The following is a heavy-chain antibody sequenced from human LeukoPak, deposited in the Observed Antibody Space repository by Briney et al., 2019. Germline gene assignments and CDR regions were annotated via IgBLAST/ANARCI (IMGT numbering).Heavy chain of an antibody. D-gene: IGHD7-27*01. J-gene: IGHJ4*02. Sequence: SETLSLTYTVAGYSISGYYWSWIRQPPGKGLEWIGYIYYSGSTYYNPSLKSRVTISLDTSKNQFPLKLNSVTAADTAVYYCARSLGHHDYWGQGTLVTVSS. CDR3: ARSLGHHDY. CDR2: IYYSGST. CDR1: GYSISGYY. V-gene: IGHV4-59*01.